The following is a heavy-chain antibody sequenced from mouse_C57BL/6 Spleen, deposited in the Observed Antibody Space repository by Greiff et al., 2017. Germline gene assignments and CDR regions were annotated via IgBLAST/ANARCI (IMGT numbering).Heavy chain of an antibody. CDR3: ARCYYGSSYVYAMDY. D-gene: IGHD1-1*01. CDR1: GYTFTSYW. V-gene: IGHV1-53*01. Sequence: VQLQQPGTELVKPGASVKLSCKASGYTFTSYWMHWVKQRPGQGLEWIRNINPSNGGTNYNEKFKSKATLTVDKSSSTAYMQLSSLTSEDSAVYYCARCYYGSSYVYAMDYWGQGTSVTVSS. CDR2: INPSNGGT. J-gene: IGHJ4*01.